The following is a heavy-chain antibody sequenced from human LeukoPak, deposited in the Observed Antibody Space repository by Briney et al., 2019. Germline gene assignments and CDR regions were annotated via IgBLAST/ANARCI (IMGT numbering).Heavy chain of an antibody. CDR2: IRSSSSTI. CDR1: GFTFSSYS. Sequence: PGGSLRLSCAASGFTFSSYSMNWVRQAPGKGLQWVSYIRSSSSTIYYADPVKGRFTISRDNAKNSLYLQMNSLRAEDTAVYYCAELGITMIGGVWGKGTTVTISS. J-gene: IGHJ6*04. D-gene: IGHD3-10*02. CDR3: AELGITMIGGV. V-gene: IGHV3-48*04.